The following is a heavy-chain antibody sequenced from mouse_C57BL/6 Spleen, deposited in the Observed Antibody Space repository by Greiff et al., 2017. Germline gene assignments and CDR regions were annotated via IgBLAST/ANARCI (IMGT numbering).Heavy chain of an antibody. CDR1: GFTFSDYG. V-gene: IGHV5-17*01. CDR2: ISSGSSTI. Sequence: EVMLVESGGGLVKPGGSLKLSCAASGFTFSDYGMHWVRQAPEKGLEWVAYISSGSSTIYYADTVKGRFTISRDNAKNTLFLQMTSLRSEDTAMYYCARHYGSSYEAMDYWGQGTSVTVSS. D-gene: IGHD1-1*01. CDR3: ARHYGSSYEAMDY. J-gene: IGHJ4*01.